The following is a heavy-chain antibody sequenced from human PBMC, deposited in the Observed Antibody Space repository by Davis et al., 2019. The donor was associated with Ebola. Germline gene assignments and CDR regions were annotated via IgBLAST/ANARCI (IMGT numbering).Heavy chain of an antibody. V-gene: IGHV4-34*01. D-gene: IGHD2-15*01. CDR1: GGSFSGYY. CDR2: INHSGST. CDR3: ARVRVAATTNWFDP. Sequence: SETLSLTCAVYGGSFSGYYWSWIRQPPGKGLEWIGEINHSGSTNYNPSLKSRVTISLDTSKNQFSLKLSSVTAADTAVYYCARVRVAATTNWFDPWGQGTLVTVSS. J-gene: IGHJ5*02.